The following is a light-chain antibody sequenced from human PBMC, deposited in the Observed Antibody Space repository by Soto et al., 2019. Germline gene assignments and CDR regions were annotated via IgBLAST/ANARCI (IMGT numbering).Light chain of an antibody. Sequence: ENVLTQSPGTLSLSPGERATLSCRASQSIISNYLAWYQQRPGQAPRLLIFGASSRATGIPDRFTGSGSGTGFTLTISRLEREDFAVYYCQQYGTSPQTFGGGTKVDIK. CDR1: QSIISNY. J-gene: IGKJ4*01. CDR2: GAS. CDR3: QQYGTSPQT. V-gene: IGKV3-20*01.